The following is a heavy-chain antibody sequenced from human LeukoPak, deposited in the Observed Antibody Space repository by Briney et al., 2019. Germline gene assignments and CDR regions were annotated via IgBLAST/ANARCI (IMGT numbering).Heavy chain of an antibody. V-gene: IGHV3-23*01. CDR2: ISGSGGST. Sequence: KPGGSLRLSCTASGFTFSTYAMSWVRQAPGKGLEWVSVISGSGGSTYYADSVKGRFTISRDNSKNTLHLQMNSLRAEDTAVYNCAKDRGSSGWCPEGLDYWGQGTLVTVSS. D-gene: IGHD6-19*01. CDR1: GFTFSTYA. CDR3: AKDRGSSGWCPEGLDY. J-gene: IGHJ4*02.